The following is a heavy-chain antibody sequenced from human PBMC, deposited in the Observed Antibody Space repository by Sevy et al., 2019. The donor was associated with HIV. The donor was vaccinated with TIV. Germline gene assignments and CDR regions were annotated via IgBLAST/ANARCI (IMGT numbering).Heavy chain of an antibody. J-gene: IGHJ5*02. Sequence: GGSLRLSCVASGFTFSSYGMSWVRQAPGEGLECVSDISGSGGSTYYADSVRGRFTISRDNSKNTLYLQMNSLRADDTAVYYCAKETIRGTYNWFDPWGLGTLVTVSS. D-gene: IGHD3-10*01. CDR2: ISGSGGST. V-gene: IGHV3-23*01. CDR3: AKETIRGTYNWFDP. CDR1: GFTFSSYG.